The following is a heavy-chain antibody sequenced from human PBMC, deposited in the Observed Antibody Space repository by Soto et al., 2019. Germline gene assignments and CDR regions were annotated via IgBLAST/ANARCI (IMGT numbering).Heavy chain of an antibody. Sequence: PSETLSLTCTVSGYSITSGYYWGWIRQPPGKGLEWIGSIYHSGSTYYNPSLKSRVTISVDTSNNQFSLKLSSVTAADTAVYYCARDSYCGNSDFDIWGQGTMVTVSS. CDR1: GYSITSGYY. D-gene: IGHD1-26*01. CDR3: ARDSYCGNSDFDI. J-gene: IGHJ3*02. V-gene: IGHV4-38-2*02. CDR2: IYHSGST.